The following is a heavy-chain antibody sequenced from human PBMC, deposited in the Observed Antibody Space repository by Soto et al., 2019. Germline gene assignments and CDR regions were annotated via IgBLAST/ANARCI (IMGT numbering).Heavy chain of an antibody. CDR3: AGGRIVVAGSSAYYSMDV. D-gene: IGHD6-19*01. Sequence: QVHLLLQSGAEVKKPGSSVKVACKASGGNPSNSAISWVRQAPGQGLEWMGGIIPVFGIISHAQNFQGRVTITADESTSTAYMELSSLGSEDTAVYFCAGGRIVVAGSSAYYSMDVWGQGTTVTVSS. V-gene: IGHV1-69*01. CDR1: GGNPSNSA. J-gene: IGHJ6*02. CDR2: IIPVFGII.